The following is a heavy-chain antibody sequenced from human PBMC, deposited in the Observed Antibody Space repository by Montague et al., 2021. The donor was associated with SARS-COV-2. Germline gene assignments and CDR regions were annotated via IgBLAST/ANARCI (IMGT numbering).Heavy chain of an antibody. Sequence: SETLSLTCTVSGGSISGYHWSWLRQPPGKGLEWIAYIYYTGNTRYNPSLQSRVTISTDMSKNQFSLKVTPVSAADTAVYYCARTHAEGHLDYGGQGTLVTVSS. V-gene: IGHV4-59*01. J-gene: IGHJ4*02. CDR1: GGSISGYH. CDR2: IYYTGNT. CDR3: ARTHAEGHLDY.